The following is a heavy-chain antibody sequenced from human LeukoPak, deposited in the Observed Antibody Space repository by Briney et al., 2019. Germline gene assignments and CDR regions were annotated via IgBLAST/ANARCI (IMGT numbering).Heavy chain of an antibody. CDR2: INHSGST. J-gene: IGHJ4*02. Sequence: SETLSLTCAAYGVSFSGYYWSWIRQPPGKGLEWIGEINHSGSTYYTPSLKSRFTIPIDKSKNQFSLKLSSVTAADTAVYYCARGWDPALGYNWNRRPYDYWGQGTLVTVSS. CDR3: ARGWDPALGYNWNRRPYDY. V-gene: IGHV4-34*01. D-gene: IGHD1-20*01. CDR1: GVSFSGYY.